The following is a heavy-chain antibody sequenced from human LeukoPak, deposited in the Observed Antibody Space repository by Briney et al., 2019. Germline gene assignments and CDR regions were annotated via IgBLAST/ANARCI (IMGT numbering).Heavy chain of an antibody. CDR1: GFTFRGNG. CDR2: IWYDGSNR. J-gene: IGHJ4*02. V-gene: IGHV3-33*01. CDR3: ARDQGTSVTAMVGGHFDY. D-gene: IGHD4-17*01. Sequence: GGPLRLSCAASGFTFRGNGMHWVRQAPGKGLEWVAIIWYDGSNRYYADSVKGRFTISGDNSKNTLFLQMNSLTAEDTAVYYCARDQGTSVTAMVGGHFDYWGPGTLVTVSS.